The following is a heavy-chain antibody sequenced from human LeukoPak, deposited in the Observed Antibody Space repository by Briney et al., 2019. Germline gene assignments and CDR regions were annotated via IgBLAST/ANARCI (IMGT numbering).Heavy chain of an antibody. Sequence: SETLSLTCTVSGGSISSSSYYWGWIRQPPGKGLEWIGSIYHSGSTYYNPSLKSRVTISVDTSKNQFSLKLSSVTAADTAVYYCARVKQQLVWGQGTLVTVSS. J-gene: IGHJ4*02. CDR3: ARVKQQLV. CDR2: IYHSGST. D-gene: IGHD6-13*01. V-gene: IGHV4-39*07. CDR1: GGSISSSSYY.